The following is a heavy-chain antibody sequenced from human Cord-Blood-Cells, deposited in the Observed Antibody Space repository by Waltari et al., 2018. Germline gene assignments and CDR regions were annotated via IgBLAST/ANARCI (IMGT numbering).Heavy chain of an antibody. V-gene: IGHV1-2*06. J-gene: IGHJ5*02. CDR2: INPNRGGT. CDR1: GYTFTGYY. D-gene: IGHD3-9*01. Sequence: QVQLVQSGAEAQNPGASVKVSCKASGYTFTGYYMHWVRQAPGQGLAWMGRINPNRGGTSYAQKFQGRVTMTRDTSISTPYIELGRLRSGDKAVYFCARNYDILTGYYSWIDPWGQGTLVTVSS. CDR3: ARNYDILTGYYSWIDP.